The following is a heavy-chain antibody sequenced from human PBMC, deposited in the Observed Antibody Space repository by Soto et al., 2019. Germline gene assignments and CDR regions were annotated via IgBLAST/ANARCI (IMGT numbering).Heavy chain of an antibody. V-gene: IGHV3-74*01. J-gene: IGHJ3*01. CDR2: IHSDGSST. Sequence: EVPLVESGGGLVRPGGSLRLSCAASGFTFSYYWMHWVRQAPGKGLVWVSRIHSDGSSTTYADFVKGRFIISRDTARNTVDLQMSSVRVEDTAVYYCARGDRGAFDLWGQGTVVTVSS. CDR3: ARGDRGAFDL. CDR1: GFTFSYYW. D-gene: IGHD1-26*01.